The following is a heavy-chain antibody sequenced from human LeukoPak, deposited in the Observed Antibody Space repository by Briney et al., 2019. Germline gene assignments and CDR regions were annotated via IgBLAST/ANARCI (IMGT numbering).Heavy chain of an antibody. CDR3: PSSQQELGET. V-gene: IGHV1-69*04. CDR2: IIPILGIA. J-gene: IGHJ5*02. Sequence: ASVKVSCKASGGTFSSYAISWVRQAPGQGLEWMGRIIPILGIANYAQKFQGRVTMTEDASTDTAYMNLSSLRSEDTAVYYCPSSQQELGETWGQGTLVTVSS. CDR1: GGTFSSYA. D-gene: IGHD1-7*01.